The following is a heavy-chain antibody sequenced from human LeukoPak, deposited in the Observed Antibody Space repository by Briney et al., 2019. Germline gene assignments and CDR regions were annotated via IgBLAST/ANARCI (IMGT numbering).Heavy chain of an antibody. V-gene: IGHV4-39*07. CDR3: ARASKHIVVVTD. J-gene: IGHJ4*02. Sequence: SETLSLTCTVSGGSISSSSYYWGWIRQPQGKGVEWIGSIYYSGRTYYNPSLKSRVTISVDTSKNQFSLKLSSVTAADTAVYYCARASKHIVVVTDWGQGTLVTVSS. CDR1: GGSISSSSYY. D-gene: IGHD2-21*02. CDR2: IYYSGRT.